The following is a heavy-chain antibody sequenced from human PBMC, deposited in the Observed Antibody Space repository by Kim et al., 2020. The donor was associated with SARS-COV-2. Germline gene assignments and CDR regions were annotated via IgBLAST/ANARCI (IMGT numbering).Heavy chain of an antibody. J-gene: IGHJ2*01. CDR2: ISAYNGNT. CDR3: AMAEFVRVGATSWDWYFDL. Sequence: ASVKVSCKASGYNFTSYGISWVRQAPGQGLEWMGWISAYNGNTNYAQKLQGRVTMTTDTSTSTAYMELRSLRSDDTAVYYCAMAEFVRVGATSWDWYFDLWGRGALVTVSS. D-gene: IGHD1-26*01. V-gene: IGHV1-18*04. CDR1: GYNFTSYG.